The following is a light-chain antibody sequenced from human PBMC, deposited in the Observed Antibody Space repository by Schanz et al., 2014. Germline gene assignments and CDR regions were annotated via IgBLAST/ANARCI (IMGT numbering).Light chain of an antibody. CDR1: SSDVGSYNL. J-gene: IGLJ1*01. CDR2: EDT. V-gene: IGLV2-23*01. CDR3: CSYAGSYV. Sequence: QSALTQPASVSGSPGQSITISCTGTSSDVGSYNLVSWYQQHPGKAPKLMIYEDTKRPSGVPDRFSGSKSGNTASLTVSGFQAEDEADYYCCSYAGSYVFGTGTKLTVL.